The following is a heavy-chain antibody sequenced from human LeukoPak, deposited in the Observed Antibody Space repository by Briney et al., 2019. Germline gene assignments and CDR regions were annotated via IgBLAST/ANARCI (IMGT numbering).Heavy chain of an antibody. CDR1: GFTFTNYG. Sequence: GGSLRLSCAASGFTFTNYGMHWVRQAPGKGLEWVAIIYYDGKTKYYADSVKGRFSISRDISKSTVYLQMNSLRAEDTAVYYCARNLGSCSSTSCYSDFDSWGQGTLVTVSP. CDR3: ARNLGSCSSTSCYSDFDS. CDR2: IYYDGKTK. V-gene: IGHV3-33*01. J-gene: IGHJ4*02. D-gene: IGHD2-2*01.